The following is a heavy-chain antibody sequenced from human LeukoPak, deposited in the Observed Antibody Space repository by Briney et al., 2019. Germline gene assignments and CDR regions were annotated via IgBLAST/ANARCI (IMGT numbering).Heavy chain of an antibody. D-gene: IGHD5-18*01. Sequence: SQTLSLTCTVSGGSISSGGYYWSWIRQHPGKGLEWIGYIYYSGSTYYNPSLKSRVTISVDTSKNQFSLKLSSVTAADTAVYYCARHGNSYGDYYYYGMDVWGQGTTVTVSS. CDR1: GGSISSGGYY. CDR2: IYYSGST. J-gene: IGHJ6*02. V-gene: IGHV4-31*03. CDR3: ARHGNSYGDYYYYGMDV.